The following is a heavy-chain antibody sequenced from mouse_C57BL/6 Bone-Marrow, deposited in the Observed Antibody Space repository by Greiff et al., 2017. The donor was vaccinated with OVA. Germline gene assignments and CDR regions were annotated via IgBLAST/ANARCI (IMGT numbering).Heavy chain of an antibody. CDR1: GYSITSGYY. V-gene: IGHV3-6*01. J-gene: IGHJ4*01. D-gene: IGHD2-1*01. Sequence: EVQLQQSGPGLVKPSQSLSLTCSVTGYSITSGYYWNWIRQFPGNKLEWMGYISYDGSNNYNPSLKNRISITRDTSKNQFFLKLNSVTTEDTATYYCAIYYGNYSYAMYYWGQGTSVTVSS. CDR3: AIYYGNYSYAMYY. CDR2: ISYDGSN.